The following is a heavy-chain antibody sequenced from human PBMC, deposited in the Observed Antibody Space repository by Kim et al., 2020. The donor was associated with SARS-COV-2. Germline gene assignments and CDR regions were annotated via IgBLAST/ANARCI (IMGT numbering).Heavy chain of an antibody. D-gene: IGHD3-10*01. CDR3: AIAIITMVRGSFDY. Sequence: AYSEQGRFTISRDNAKNSLYLQMNSLRAEDTALYYCAIAIITMVRGSFDYWGQGTLVTVSS. V-gene: IGHV3-9*01. J-gene: IGHJ4*02.